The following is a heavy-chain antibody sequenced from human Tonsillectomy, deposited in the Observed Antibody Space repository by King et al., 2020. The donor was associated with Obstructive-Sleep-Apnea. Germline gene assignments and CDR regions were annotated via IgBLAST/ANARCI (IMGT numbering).Heavy chain of an antibody. CDR2: ITYDGSKK. CDR1: GLTFSNYA. V-gene: IGHV3-30*04. J-gene: IGHJ4*02. Sequence: VQLVESGGGVVQPGRSLRVSCEASGLTFSNYAMHWVRQAPGKGLEWVAGITYDGSKKYYADSAKGRFTISRDNSKNTLFLQMNSLRAEDTAVYYCAGPTTVARHYFDYWGQGTLVTVSS. D-gene: IGHD4-23*01. CDR3: AGPTTVARHYFDY.